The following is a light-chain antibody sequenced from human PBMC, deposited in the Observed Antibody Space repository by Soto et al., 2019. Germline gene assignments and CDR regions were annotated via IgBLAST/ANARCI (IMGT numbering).Light chain of an antibody. CDR1: QDISNY. CDR2: DAS. V-gene: IGKV1-33*01. J-gene: IGKJ3*01. CDR3: QQYDNLPPFT. Sequence: DIQMTQSPSSLSASVGDRVTITCQASQDISNYLNWYQQKPGKAPKLLIYDASNLETGVPSRFSGSGSGTVFTFTITSLQPEDIATYYCQQYDNLPPFTFGPGTKVDIK.